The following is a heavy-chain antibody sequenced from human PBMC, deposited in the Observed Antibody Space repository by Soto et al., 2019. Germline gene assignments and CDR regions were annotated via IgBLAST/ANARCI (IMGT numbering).Heavy chain of an antibody. J-gene: IGHJ3*02. CDR3: AKILRFSDAFDI. CDR2: ISGSGGST. D-gene: IGHD4-17*01. CDR1: GFTFSSYA. Sequence: EVQLLESGGGLVQPGGSLRLSCAASGFTFSSYAMSWVRQAPGKGLEWGSAISGSGGSTYYADSVKGRFTISRDNSKNTLYLQMNSLRAEDTAVYYCAKILRFSDAFDIWGQGTMVTVSS. V-gene: IGHV3-23*01.